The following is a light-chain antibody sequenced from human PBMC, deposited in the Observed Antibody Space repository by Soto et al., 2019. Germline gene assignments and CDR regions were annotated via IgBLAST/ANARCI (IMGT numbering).Light chain of an antibody. Sequence: EIFMTQSPATLSLSPGSRSTLSCMAIQIVGKYLVWYQQKPGQAPTILIYDASNRAPGIPARFSGSGSGTDFTLTIRGLEPEDSAVYYCQQRSNSPPWITLGKGKRVEIK. CDR1: QIVGKY. J-gene: IGKJ5*01. V-gene: IGKV3-11*01. CDR3: QQRSNSPPWIT. CDR2: DAS.